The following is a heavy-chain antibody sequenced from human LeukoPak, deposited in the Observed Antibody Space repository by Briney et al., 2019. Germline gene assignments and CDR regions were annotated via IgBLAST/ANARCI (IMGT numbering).Heavy chain of an antibody. V-gene: IGHV3-23*01. J-gene: IGHJ4*02. CDR1: GFTFSSHA. D-gene: IGHD4-17*01. CDR3: AKDPGTVTTYFGYYFDY. Sequence: AGSLRLSCAASGFTFSSHAMNWVRQAPGKGLEWVSAISVTGGNTYYADSVKGRFTISRDNSKYTVYLQMNSLRAEDTAVYYCAKDPGTVTTYFGYYFDYWGQGTLVTVSA. CDR2: ISVTGGNT.